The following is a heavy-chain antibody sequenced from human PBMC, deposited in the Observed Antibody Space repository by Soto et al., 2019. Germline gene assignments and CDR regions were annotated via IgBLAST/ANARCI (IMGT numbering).Heavy chain of an antibody. D-gene: IGHD6-13*01. J-gene: IGHJ6*02. CDR2: IWYDGSNK. CDR1: GFTFSSYG. Sequence: QVQLVESGGGVVQPGRSLRLSCAASGFTFSSYGMHWVRQAPGKGLEWVAVIWYDGSNKYYADSVKGRFIISRDNSKNTLYLQMNSQRAEDTAVYYCARDRVEQQLVPVYYYYGMDVWGQGTTVTVSS. CDR3: ARDRVEQQLVPVYYYYGMDV. V-gene: IGHV3-33*01.